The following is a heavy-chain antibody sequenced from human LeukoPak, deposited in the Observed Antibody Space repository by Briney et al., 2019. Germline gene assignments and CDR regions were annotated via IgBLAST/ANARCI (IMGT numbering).Heavy chain of an antibody. D-gene: IGHD6-19*01. J-gene: IGHJ3*02. Sequence: ASVKVSCKASGYTFTRYDINWVRQATGHGLEWMGWMNPNSGNTGYAQKFQGRVTMTRNTSISTAYMELSSLRSEDTAVYYCARGQYSSGWDDNAFDIWGQGTMVTVSS. CDR2: MNPNSGNT. CDR1: GYTFTRYD. CDR3: ARGQYSSGWDDNAFDI. V-gene: IGHV1-8*01.